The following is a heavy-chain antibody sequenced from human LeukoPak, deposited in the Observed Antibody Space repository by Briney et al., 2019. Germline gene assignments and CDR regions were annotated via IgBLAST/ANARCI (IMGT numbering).Heavy chain of an antibody. V-gene: IGHV3-9*03. CDR1: GFTFDDYA. Sequence: GGSLRLSCAASGFTFDDYAMHWVRQAPGKGLEWVSGISWNSGSIGYADSVKGRFTISRDNAKNSLYLQMNSLRAEDMALYYCAKDRPGSPNDAFDIWGQGTMVTVSS. CDR3: AKDRPGSPNDAFDI. J-gene: IGHJ3*02. CDR2: ISWNSGSI. D-gene: IGHD1-14*01.